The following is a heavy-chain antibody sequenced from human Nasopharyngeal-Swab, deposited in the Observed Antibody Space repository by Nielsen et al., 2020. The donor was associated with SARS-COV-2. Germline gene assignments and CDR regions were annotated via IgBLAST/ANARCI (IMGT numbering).Heavy chain of an antibody. CDR2: IEQDGTDS. D-gene: IGHD6-13*01. V-gene: IGHV3-7*01. J-gene: IGHJ4*02. CDR1: GFTFSDYW. CDR3: VLPRIAAAGRDS. Sequence: GGSLRLSCAASGFTFSDYWMSWVRQAPGKGLEWVANIEQDGTDSHYVDSVRGRFTISRDNAKNSLYLQMNRLRVDDTAVYYCVLPRIAAAGRDSWGQGTLVTVSS.